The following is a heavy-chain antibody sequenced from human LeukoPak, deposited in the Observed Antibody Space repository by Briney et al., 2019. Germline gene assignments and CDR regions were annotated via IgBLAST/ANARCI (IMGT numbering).Heavy chain of an antibody. CDR3: ARDQELGHYFSFDY. D-gene: IGHD2/OR15-2a*01. CDR2: INSDRSST. J-gene: IGHJ4*02. Sequence: SGGSLRLSCAASGFTFSSYWMHWVRQAPGKGLVWVSRINSDRSSTSYADSVKGRFTISRDNAKNTLYLQMNSLRAEDTAVYYCARDQELGHYFSFDYWGQGTLVTVSS. CDR1: GFTFSSYW. V-gene: IGHV3-74*01.